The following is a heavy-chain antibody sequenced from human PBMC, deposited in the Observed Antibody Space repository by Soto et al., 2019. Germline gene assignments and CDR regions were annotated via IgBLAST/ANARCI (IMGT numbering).Heavy chain of an antibody. D-gene: IGHD2-8*01. CDR3: AGFGVGDRDDK. Sequence: PSETLSLTCSVSGSYITSGDYHWTWIRQAPGKGLEWIGYISHSETTYYSPALKNRIIISSDFSMNQFSLRLNPVTAADTAVYFCAGFGVGDRDDKWGQGTLVTVS. V-gene: IGHV4-30-4*01. CDR2: ISHSETT. J-gene: IGHJ4*02. CDR1: GSYITSGDYH.